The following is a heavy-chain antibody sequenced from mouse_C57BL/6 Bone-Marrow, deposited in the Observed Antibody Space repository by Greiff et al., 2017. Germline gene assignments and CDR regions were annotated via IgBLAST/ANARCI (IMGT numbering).Heavy chain of an antibody. D-gene: IGHD3-3*01. Sequence: VQLQQPGAELVRPGASVKLSCKASGYTFTSYWMHWVKQRPGQGLEWIGEIDPSDSYTNYNQKFKGKSTLTVDKSSRTAYMLRSSLTSEDSAVYYCARVLGIGHPWYFDVWGTGTTVTVSS. V-gene: IGHV1-69*01. CDR2: IDPSDSYT. CDR3: ARVLGIGHPWYFDV. J-gene: IGHJ1*03. CDR1: GYTFTSYW.